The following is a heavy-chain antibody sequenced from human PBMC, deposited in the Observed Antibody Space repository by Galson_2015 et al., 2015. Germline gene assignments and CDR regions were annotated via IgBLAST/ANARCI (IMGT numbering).Heavy chain of an antibody. CDR2: ISSSSSYT. Sequence: SLRLSCAASGFTFSDYYMSWIRQAPGKGLEWVSYISSSSSYTNYADSVKGRFTISRDNAKNSLYLQMNSLRAEDTAVYYCARDPGEYYDRYHTQGFDYWGQGTLVTVSS. CDR3: ARDPGEYYDRYHTQGFDY. V-gene: IGHV3-11*06. J-gene: IGHJ4*02. D-gene: IGHD3-22*01. CDR1: GFTFSDYY.